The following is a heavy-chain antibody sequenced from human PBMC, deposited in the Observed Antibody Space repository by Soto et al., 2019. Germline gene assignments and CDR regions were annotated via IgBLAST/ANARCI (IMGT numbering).Heavy chain of an antibody. J-gene: IGHJ4*02. V-gene: IGHV3-23*01. Sequence: EVQLLESGGGLVQPGGSLRLSCAASGFTFSSYAMSWVRQAPGKGLEWVSAISGSGGSTYYADSVKGRFTISRDNSKYTVYLQMNSLRAEDTAVYYCAKGYCSGGSCNGHDYWGQGTLVTVSS. CDR1: GFTFSSYA. CDR2: ISGSGGST. CDR3: AKGYCSGGSCNGHDY. D-gene: IGHD2-15*01.